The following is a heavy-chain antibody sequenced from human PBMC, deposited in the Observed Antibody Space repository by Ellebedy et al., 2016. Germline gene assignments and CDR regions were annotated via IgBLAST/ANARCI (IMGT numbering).Heavy chain of an antibody. Sequence: SETLSLXCTVSGGSISSSSYYWGWIRQPPGKGLEWIGSIYYSGSTYYNPSLKSRVTISVDTSKNQFSLKLSSVTAADTAVYYCARGEYYDAFDIWGQGTMVTVSS. CDR3: ARGEYYDAFDI. J-gene: IGHJ3*02. CDR2: IYYSGST. V-gene: IGHV4-39*07. D-gene: IGHD2/OR15-2a*01. CDR1: GGSISSSSYY.